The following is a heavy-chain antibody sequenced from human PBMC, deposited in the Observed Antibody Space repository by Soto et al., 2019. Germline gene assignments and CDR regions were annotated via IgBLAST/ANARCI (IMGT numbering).Heavy chain of an antibody. CDR2: FGSAGDI. J-gene: IGHJ6*02. V-gene: IGHV3-13*01. Sequence: PGGSLRRSCAASGFTFSGSGMHWVRPTSGKGLEWVSTFGSAGDIYYSDSVKGRFTISRDNARNSLYLQMNSLRAADTAVYYCARGGPNWDYYFYGMDVWGQGTTVTVSS. CDR1: GFTFSGSG. D-gene: IGHD3-16*01. CDR3: ARGGPNWDYYFYGMDV.